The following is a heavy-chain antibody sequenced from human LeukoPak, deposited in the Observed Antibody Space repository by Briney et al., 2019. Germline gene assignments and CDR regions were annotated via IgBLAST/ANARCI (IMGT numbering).Heavy chain of an antibody. CDR2: IYYSGST. CDR1: GGSMSSSSYY. J-gene: IGHJ4*02. Sequence: SETLSLTCTVSGGSMSSSSYYWGWIRQPPGKGLEWIGSIYYSGSTYYNPSLKSRVTMSVDTSKNQFSLKLSSVTAADTAVYYCARLPTVTFFDYWGQGTLVTVSS. CDR3: ARLPTVTFFDY. V-gene: IGHV4-39*01. D-gene: IGHD4-17*01.